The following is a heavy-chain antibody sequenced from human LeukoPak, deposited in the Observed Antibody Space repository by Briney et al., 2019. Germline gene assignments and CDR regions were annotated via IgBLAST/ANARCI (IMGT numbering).Heavy chain of an antibody. D-gene: IGHD2-15*01. CDR3: ARMQGFCSGNSCYSGSFDY. Sequence: SETLSLTCTVSGGSISNYYWSWIRQPPGKGLEWIAYIYYSGSTNYNPSLKSRVTISVDTSQNQFSLRLSSVTAADTAVYYCARMQGFCSGNSCYSGSFDYWGQGTLVTVSS. J-gene: IGHJ4*02. V-gene: IGHV4-59*01. CDR1: GGSISNYY. CDR2: IYYSGST.